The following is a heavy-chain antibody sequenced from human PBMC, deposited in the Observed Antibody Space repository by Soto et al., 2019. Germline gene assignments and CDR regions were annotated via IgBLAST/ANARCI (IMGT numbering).Heavy chain of an antibody. Sequence: EVQLVESGGGLVQPGGSLRLSCAASGFTLSSYNMNWVRQAPGKGLEWVSYISGSSDTIYYADSVKGRFTISRDNAKNSLYLQMDSLRDEDTAVYYCARDPGGSTWFVGIYYYFGVDVWGQGTTVTVSS. D-gene: IGHD6-13*01. CDR2: ISGSSDTI. CDR1: GFTLSSYN. CDR3: ARDPGGSTWFVGIYYYFGVDV. V-gene: IGHV3-48*02. J-gene: IGHJ6*02.